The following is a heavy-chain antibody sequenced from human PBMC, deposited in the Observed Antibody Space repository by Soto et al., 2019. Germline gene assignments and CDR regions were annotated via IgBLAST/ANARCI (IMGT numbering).Heavy chain of an antibody. CDR3: ARDGCSGGSCYSVNWFDP. D-gene: IGHD2-15*01. V-gene: IGHV3-66*01. J-gene: IGHJ5*02. Sequence: EVQLVESGGGLVQPGGSLRLSCAASGFTVSSNYMNWVRQAPGKGLEWVSVIYSGGSTFYADSVKGRFTISRDNSKNTLYLQMNSLRAEDTAVYYGARDGCSGGSCYSVNWFDPWGQGTLVTVSS. CDR1: GFTVSSNY. CDR2: IYSGGST.